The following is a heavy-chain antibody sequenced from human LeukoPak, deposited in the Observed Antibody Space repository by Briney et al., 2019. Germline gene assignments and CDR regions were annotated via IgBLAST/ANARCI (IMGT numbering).Heavy chain of an antibody. CDR3: ARAGRDGYNRSYYYYYMDV. CDR1: GGSFSGYY. Sequence: PSETLYLTCAVYGGSFSGYYWSWIRQPPGKGLEWIGEINHSGSTNYNPSLKSRVTISVDTSKNQFSLKLSSVTAADTAVYYCARAGRDGYNRSYYYYYMDVWGKGTTVTVSS. V-gene: IGHV4-34*01. CDR2: INHSGST. D-gene: IGHD5-24*01. J-gene: IGHJ6*03.